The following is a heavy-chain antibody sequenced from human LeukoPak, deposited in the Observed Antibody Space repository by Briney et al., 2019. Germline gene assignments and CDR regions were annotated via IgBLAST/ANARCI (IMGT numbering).Heavy chain of an antibody. D-gene: IGHD2-21*02. J-gene: IGHJ4*02. CDR1: GYTFTSYD. CDR3: ARGFPSCGGDCYIFDY. Sequence: GASVKVSCKASGYTFTSYDINWVRQATGQGLEWMGWMNPNSGNTGYVQKFQGRVTMTRNTSISTAYMELSSLRSEDTAVYYCARGFPSCGGDCYIFDYWGQGTLVTVSS. CDR2: MNPNSGNT. V-gene: IGHV1-8*01.